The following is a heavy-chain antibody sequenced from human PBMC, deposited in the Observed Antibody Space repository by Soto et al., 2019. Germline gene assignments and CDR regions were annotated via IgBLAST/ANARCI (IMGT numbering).Heavy chain of an antibody. CDR1: GFTFSSYG. V-gene: IGHV3-23*01. CDR2: ISGSGGST. Sequence: GGSLRLSCAASGFTFSSYGMSWVRQAPGEGLEWVSGISGSGGSTYYADSVKCRFTISRDNSKNTLYLQMYSLRAEDTAVYYCAKTAPGSSYGYYFDSWVHGTVVTVS. CDR3: AKTAPGSSYGYYFDS. J-gene: IGHJ4*01. D-gene: IGHD5-18*01.